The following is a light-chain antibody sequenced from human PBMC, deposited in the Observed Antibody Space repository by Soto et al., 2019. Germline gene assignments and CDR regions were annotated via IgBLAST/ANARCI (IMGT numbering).Light chain of an antibody. V-gene: IGLV2-8*01. CDR3: SSYAGSNNFVV. CDR2: EVS. Sequence: QSALTQPPSASGSPRQSVTISCTGTSSDVGGYNYVSWYQQHPGKAPKLMIYEVSKRPSGVPDRFSGSKSDNTASLTVSGLQAEDEADYYCSSYAGSNNFVVFGGGTKLTVL. CDR1: SSDVGGYNY. J-gene: IGLJ2*01.